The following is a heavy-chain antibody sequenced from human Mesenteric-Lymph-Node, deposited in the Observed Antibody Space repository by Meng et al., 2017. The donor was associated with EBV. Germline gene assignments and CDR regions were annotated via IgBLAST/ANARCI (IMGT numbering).Heavy chain of an antibody. D-gene: IGHD5-12*01. CDR3: ARGATDFDY. V-gene: IGHV1-18*01. CDR1: GYTFITFG. J-gene: IGHJ4*02. CDR2: INTYNFNT. Sequence: QVQLEQSGDEVKKPGASVKVSCRASGYTFITFGIAWVRQAPGQGLEWMGWINTYNFNTIYAQNLQGRVTLTTDTSTNTAYMELRSLRSDDTAVYYCARGATDFDYWGQGSLGTVAS.